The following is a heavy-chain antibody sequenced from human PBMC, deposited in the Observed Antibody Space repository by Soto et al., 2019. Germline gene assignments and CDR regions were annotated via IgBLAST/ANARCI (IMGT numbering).Heavy chain of an antibody. D-gene: IGHD2-15*01. Sequence: PSETLCLTCTVSGGSISSYYWSWIRQPPGKGLEWIGYIYYSGSTNYNPSLKSRVTISVDTSKNQFSLKLSSVTAADTAVYYCARGVCSGGSCYSVYFDYWGQGTLVTVSS. V-gene: IGHV4-59*01. CDR3: ARGVCSGGSCYSVYFDY. CDR2: IYYSGST. J-gene: IGHJ4*02. CDR1: GGSISSYY.